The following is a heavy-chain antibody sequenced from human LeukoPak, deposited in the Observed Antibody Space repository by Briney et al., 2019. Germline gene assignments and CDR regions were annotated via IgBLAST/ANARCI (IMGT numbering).Heavy chain of an antibody. Sequence: GGSLRLSCAASGFTFTTACLSWVRQAPGKGLEWVGRMQSTTDGGTTDYAAPVKGRFSISIDDSKNTLYLQMNSLKTEDTAVYYCTAVPVVGVDFDIWGQGTMVTVSS. CDR3: TAVPVVGVDFDI. V-gene: IGHV3-15*01. CDR2: MQSTTDGGTT. D-gene: IGHD2-15*01. CDR1: GFTFTTAC. J-gene: IGHJ3*02.